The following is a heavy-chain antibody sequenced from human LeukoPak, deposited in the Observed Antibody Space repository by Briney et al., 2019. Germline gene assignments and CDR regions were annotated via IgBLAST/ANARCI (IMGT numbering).Heavy chain of an antibody. J-gene: IGHJ5*02. CDR2: ISSSGDII. Sequence: PGGSLRLSCAASGFTFSSYEMNWVCQAPGKGLEWVSYISSSGDIIYYADSVKGRFTISRDNARNSLYLQMNSLRAEDTAVYYCARGWFDTWGQGTLVTVSS. V-gene: IGHV3-48*03. CDR1: GFTFSSYE. CDR3: ARGWFDT.